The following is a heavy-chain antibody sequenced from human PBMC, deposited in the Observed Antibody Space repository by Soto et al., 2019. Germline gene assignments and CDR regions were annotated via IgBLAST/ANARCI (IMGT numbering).Heavy chain of an antibody. CDR3: ARGGGTILAPLP. CDR2: INPNSGDT. Sequence: ASVKVSCKASGYTFTGYYIHWVRQALGQGLEWMGWINPNSGDTKYAQKFQDRVTMTRDTSISTAYMELSRLRSDDTAVYYCARGGGTILAPLPWGQGTLVTVSS. V-gene: IGHV1-2*02. CDR1: GYTFTGYY. J-gene: IGHJ5*02. D-gene: IGHD3-3*01.